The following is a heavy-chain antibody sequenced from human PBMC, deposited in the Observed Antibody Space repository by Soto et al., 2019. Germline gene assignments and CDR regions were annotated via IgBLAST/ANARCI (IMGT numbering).Heavy chain of an antibody. CDR2: INHSGST. CDR3: ASRHYCSGGSCYQNYYFDY. Sequence: PSETLSLTCTVSGGSISSYYWSWIRQPPGKGLEWIGEINHSGSTNYNPSLKSRVTISVDTSKNQFSLKLSSVTAADTAVYYCASRHYCSGGSCYQNYYFDYWGQGTLVTVSS. CDR1: GGSISSYY. V-gene: IGHV4-34*01. J-gene: IGHJ4*02. D-gene: IGHD2-15*01.